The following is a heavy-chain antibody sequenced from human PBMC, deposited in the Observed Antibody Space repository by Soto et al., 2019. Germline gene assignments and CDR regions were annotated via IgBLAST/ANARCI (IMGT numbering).Heavy chain of an antibody. CDR3: ARVMVRGVMIRVKYYFDY. J-gene: IGHJ4*02. CDR2: IFSNDEK. V-gene: IGHV2-26*01. CDR1: GFSLSNARMG. Sequence: QFTLKESGPVLVKPTATLTLTCTVSGFSLSNARMGVSWIRQPPGKALEWLAHIFSNDEKSYSTSLKSRITIAKDTSKSQVVLTMTNMDPVDTATYCCARVMVRGVMIRVKYYFDYWGQGTLVTVSS. D-gene: IGHD3-10*01.